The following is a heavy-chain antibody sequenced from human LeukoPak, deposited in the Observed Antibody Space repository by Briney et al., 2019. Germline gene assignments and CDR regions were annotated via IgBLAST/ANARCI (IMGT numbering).Heavy chain of an antibody. V-gene: IGHV4-59*01. Sequence: SETLSLTCTVSGGSINSYYWSWIRQPPGKGLEWIGYIYYSGSTNYNPSLKSRVTISVDTSKNQFSLKLSSVTAADTAVYYCAGGGYCSGGSCYNYWGQGTLVTVSS. CDR3: AGGGYCSGGSCYNY. CDR2: IYYSGST. J-gene: IGHJ4*02. CDR1: GGSINSYY. D-gene: IGHD2-15*01.